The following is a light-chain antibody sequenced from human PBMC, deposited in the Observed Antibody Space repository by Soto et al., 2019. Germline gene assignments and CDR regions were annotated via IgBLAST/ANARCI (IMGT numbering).Light chain of an antibody. CDR3: QHSYSTPQT. V-gene: IGKV1-39*01. CDR1: QSISSY. J-gene: IGKJ1*01. CDR2: TAS. Sequence: QMAQSPSAVSATAQDRVTITCRASQSISSYLNWYQQQPGKAPKLLISTASLLESGVPSRFRGSGSGTHFTLTISSLQPEDYATYYCQHSYSTPQTFGQGTNVDI.